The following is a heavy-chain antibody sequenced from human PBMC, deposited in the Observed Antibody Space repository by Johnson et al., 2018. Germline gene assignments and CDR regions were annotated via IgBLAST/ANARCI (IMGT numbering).Heavy chain of an antibody. CDR1: GLTFGDYA. Sequence: EVQLLETGGGLVQPGRSLRLYCTASGLTFGDYAMSWFRQASGKGLEWVGFIRRKAKGGPTEYAASVKGRFTLSREDSKSIAYLQMNSLKTEDTAVYYCTRDRGFSGSYFGGIHYYMDVWGKGTTVTVSS. J-gene: IGHJ6*03. D-gene: IGHD1-26*01. V-gene: IGHV3-49*03. CDR2: IRRKAKGGPT. CDR3: TRDRGFSGSYFGGIHYYMDV.